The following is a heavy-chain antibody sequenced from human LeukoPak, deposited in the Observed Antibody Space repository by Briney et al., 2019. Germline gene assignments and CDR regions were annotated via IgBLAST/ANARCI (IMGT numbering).Heavy chain of an antibody. CDR1: GFTISGHA. V-gene: IGHV3-23*01. CDR3: AKDQGRIAARTLDY. CDR2: ISGSGGST. D-gene: IGHD6-6*01. J-gene: IGHJ4*02. Sequence: GGSLRLSCVASGFTISGHAMSWVRQAPGKGLEWVSAISGSGGSTYYADSVKGRFTISRDNSKNTLYLQMNSLRAEDTAVYYCAKDQGRIAARTLDYWGQGTLVTVSS.